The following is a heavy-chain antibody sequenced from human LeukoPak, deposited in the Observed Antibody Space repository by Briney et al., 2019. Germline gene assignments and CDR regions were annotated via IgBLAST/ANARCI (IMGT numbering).Heavy chain of an antibody. CDR2: ISSSSTI. Sequence: GSLRLSCAASGFTFSSYSMNWVRQAPGKGLEWVSYISSSSTIYYADSVKGRFTISRDNAKNSLYLQMNSLRAEDTAVYYCARGDSSGYYLDYWGRGTLVTVSS. V-gene: IGHV3-48*01. D-gene: IGHD3-22*01. J-gene: IGHJ4*02. CDR1: GFTFSSYS. CDR3: ARGDSSGYYLDY.